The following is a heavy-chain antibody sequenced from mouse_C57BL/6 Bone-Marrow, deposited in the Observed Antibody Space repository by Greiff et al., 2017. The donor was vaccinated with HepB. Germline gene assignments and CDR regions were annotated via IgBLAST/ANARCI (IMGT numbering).Heavy chain of an antibody. V-gene: IGHV14-4*01. CDR3: TTYDYPTYAMDY. CDR2: IDPENGDT. J-gene: IGHJ4*01. D-gene: IGHD2-4*01. CDR1: GFNIKDDY. Sequence: EVQGVESGAELVRPGASVKLSCTASGFNIKDDYMHWVKQRPEQGLEWIGWIDPENGDTEYASKFQGKATITADTSSNTAYLQLSSLTSEDTAVYYCTTYDYPTYAMDYWGQGTSVTVSS.